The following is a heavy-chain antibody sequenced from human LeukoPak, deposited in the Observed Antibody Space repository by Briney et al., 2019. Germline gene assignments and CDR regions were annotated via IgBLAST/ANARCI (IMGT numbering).Heavy chain of an antibody. CDR1: GFTFGSYD. V-gene: IGHV3-23*01. Sequence: GGSLRLSCAASGFTFGSYDMSWVRQAPGKGLEWVSAISGNGHSTYYVDSVKGRFTISRDNSRNPLYLQMNSLRAEDTAVYYCALYCSGGSCYSMGGAFDIWGQGTMVTVSS. CDR3: ALYCSGGSCYSMGGAFDI. J-gene: IGHJ3*02. CDR2: ISGNGHST. D-gene: IGHD2-15*01.